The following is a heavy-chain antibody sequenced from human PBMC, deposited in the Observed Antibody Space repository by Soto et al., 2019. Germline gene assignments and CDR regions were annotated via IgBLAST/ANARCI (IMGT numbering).Heavy chain of an antibody. V-gene: IGHV4-30-4*01. CDR1: GGSISSGDYY. CDR3: ARDLVRGVIDY. Sequence: SETLSLTCTVSGGSISSGDYYWIWIRQPPGKGLEWIGYIYYSGSTYYNPSLKSRVTISVDTSKNQFSLKLSSVTAADTAVYYCARDLVRGVIDYWGQGTLVTVSS. CDR2: IYYSGST. D-gene: IGHD3-10*01. J-gene: IGHJ4*02.